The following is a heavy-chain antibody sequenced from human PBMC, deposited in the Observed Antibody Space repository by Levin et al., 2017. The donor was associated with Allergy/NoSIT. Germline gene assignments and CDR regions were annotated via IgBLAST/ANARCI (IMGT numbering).Heavy chain of an antibody. V-gene: IGHV3-7*01. CDR2: IKQDGSEK. J-gene: IGHJ6*02. Sequence: GGSLRLSCAASGFTFSIYWMSWVRQAPGKGLEWVANIKQDGSEKYYVDSVKGRFTISRDNAKNSLYLQMNSLSAEDTAVYYCARETVPYYYYYGMDVRGQGTTVTVSS. CDR3: ARETVPYYYYYGMDV. D-gene: IGHD4-17*01. CDR1: GFTFSIYW.